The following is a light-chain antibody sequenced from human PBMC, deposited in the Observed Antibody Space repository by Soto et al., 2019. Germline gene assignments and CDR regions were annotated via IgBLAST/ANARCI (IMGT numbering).Light chain of an antibody. CDR2: GVS. CDR1: SSDVGAYKY. J-gene: IGLJ1*01. V-gene: IGLV2-14*03. Sequence: QSVLTQPASVSGSPGQPVTISCTGTSSDVGAYKYVSWYQKHPGKAPKLMIYGVSNRPSGISNRFSGSKSGNTAFLTISGLQPEDEADYYCSSFTGPTTLDVFGTGTKLTVL. CDR3: SSFTGPTTLDV.